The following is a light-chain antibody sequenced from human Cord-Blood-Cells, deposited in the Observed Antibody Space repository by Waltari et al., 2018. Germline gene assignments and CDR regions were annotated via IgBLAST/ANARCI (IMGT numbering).Light chain of an antibody. Sequence: QSALTQPASVSGSPGQSITISCTGTSSDVGSYNLVSWYHQHPGKAPKRMIYEGSKRPSGVSNRFSGSKSGNTASLTISGLQAEDEADYYCCSYAGSSTLYVFGTGTKVTVL. CDR2: EGS. CDR1: SSDVGSYNL. CDR3: CSYAGSSTLYV. J-gene: IGLJ1*01. V-gene: IGLV2-23*01.